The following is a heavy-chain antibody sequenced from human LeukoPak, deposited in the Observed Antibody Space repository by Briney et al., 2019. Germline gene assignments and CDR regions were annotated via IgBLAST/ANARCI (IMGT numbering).Heavy chain of an antibody. CDR1: GGSISSGGYY. CDR3: ARAPLVPYCSGGSCYYFDY. D-gene: IGHD2-15*01. V-gene: IGHV4-31*03. CDR2: IYYSGST. Sequence: SETLSLTCTVSGGSISSGGYYWSWIRQHPGKGLEWIGYIYYSGSTYYNPSLKSRVTISVDTSKNQFSLKLSSVTAADTAVYYCARAPLVPYCSGGSCYYFDYWGQGTLVTVSS. J-gene: IGHJ4*02.